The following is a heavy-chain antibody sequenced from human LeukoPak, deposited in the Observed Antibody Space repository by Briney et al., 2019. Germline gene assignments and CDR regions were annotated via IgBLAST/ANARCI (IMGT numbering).Heavy chain of an antibody. CDR1: GFTFGSYG. Sequence: PGRSLRLSCAASGFTFGSYGMHWVRQAPGKGLEWVAVISYDGSNKYYADSVKGRFTISRGNSKNTLYLQMNSLRAEDTAVYYCAKEMLLSYYYYGMDVWGQGTTVTVSS. D-gene: IGHD2-21*01. CDR2: ISYDGSNK. V-gene: IGHV3-30*18. CDR3: AKEMLLSYYYYGMDV. J-gene: IGHJ6*02.